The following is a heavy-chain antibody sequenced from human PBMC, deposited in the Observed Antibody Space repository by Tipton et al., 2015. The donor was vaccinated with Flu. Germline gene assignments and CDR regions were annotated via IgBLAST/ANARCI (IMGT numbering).Heavy chain of an antibody. D-gene: IGHD2-2*01. CDR1: GFSIISRHY. Sequence: TLSLTCAVSGFSIISRHYWGWVRQPPGKGLEWIGTLLHSGTTFYNSSLKSRVTLSVDTSKNQFSLKLYSLTAADTAVYYCARVQSGCSTTICNGERYYMDVWGKGTTGTVSS. CDR2: LLHSGTT. CDR3: ARVQSGCSTTICNGERYYMDV. V-gene: IGHV4-38-2*01. J-gene: IGHJ6*03.